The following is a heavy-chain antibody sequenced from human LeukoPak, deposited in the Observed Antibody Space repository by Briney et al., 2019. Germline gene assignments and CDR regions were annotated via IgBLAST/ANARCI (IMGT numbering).Heavy chain of an antibody. V-gene: IGHV4-39*01. J-gene: IGHJ4*01. Sequence: PSETLTLTCTPSVCSISRNCMLWGWLRQPPGKGLEWIGSIFYSGSTYYNPSLNSRVTISMDTSKNQFSLRLSSVTAADTAVYCWERQMNTVTADYWGQGTLVTVSS. D-gene: IGHD4-17*01. CDR1: VCSISRNCML. CDR2: IFYSGST. CDR3: ERQMNTVTADY.